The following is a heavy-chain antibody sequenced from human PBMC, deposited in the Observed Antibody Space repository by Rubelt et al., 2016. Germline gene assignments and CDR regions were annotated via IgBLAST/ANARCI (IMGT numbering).Heavy chain of an antibody. V-gene: IGHV4-39*01. CDR1: GGSISSSSYY. CDR2: IYYSGST. J-gene: IGHJ5*02. D-gene: IGHD3-16*01. CDR3: ATPGGAVGGWFDP. Sequence: QLQLQESGPGLVKPSETLSLTCTVSGGSISSSSYYWGWIRQPPGKGLEWIGSIYYSGSTYYNPSLKSRVTISVDTAKNQFSLKLSSVTAADTAVYYCATPGGAVGGWFDPWGQGTLVTVSS.